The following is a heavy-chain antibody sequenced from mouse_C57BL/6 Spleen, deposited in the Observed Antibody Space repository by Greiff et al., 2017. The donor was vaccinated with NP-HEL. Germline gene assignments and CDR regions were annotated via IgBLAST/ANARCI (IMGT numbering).Heavy chain of an antibody. CDR1: GYSITSDYA. CDR2: ISYSGST. CDR3: ARSIMAN. J-gene: IGHJ2*01. V-gene: IGHV3-2*02. Sequence: EVQLVESGPGLVKPSQSLSLTCTVTGYSITSDYAWNWIRQFPGNKLAWMGYISYSGSTSYNPSLKSRNSSTRDTSKTQFFLQLNSVTTEYTATYYCARSIMANWGQGTTLTVSS.